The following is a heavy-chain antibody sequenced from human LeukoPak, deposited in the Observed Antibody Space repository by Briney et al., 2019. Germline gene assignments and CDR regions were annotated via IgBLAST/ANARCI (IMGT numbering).Heavy chain of an antibody. Sequence: SETLSLTCTVSGGSISSYYWSWIRQPPGKGLEWIGYIYYSGSTNYNPSLKSRVTISVDTSKNQFSLKLSSVTAADTAVYYCARDKDCSSTSCYPDFFDYWGQGTLVTVSS. CDR3: ARDKDCSSTSCYPDFFDY. V-gene: IGHV4-59*12. CDR1: GGSISSYY. J-gene: IGHJ4*02. D-gene: IGHD2-2*01. CDR2: IYYSGST.